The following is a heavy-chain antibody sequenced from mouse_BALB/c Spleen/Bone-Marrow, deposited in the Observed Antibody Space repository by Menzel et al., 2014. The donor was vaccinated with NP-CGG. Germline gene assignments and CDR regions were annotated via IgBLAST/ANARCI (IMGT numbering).Heavy chain of an antibody. D-gene: IGHD2-3*01. J-gene: IGHJ3*01. CDR3: ARDRGWLLRFAY. Sequence: EVQLQQSGGGLVQPGGSLKLSCAASGFTFSSYGMSWVRQTPDKGLELVATINSNGGSTYYPDSVKGRFTISRDNAKNTLYLQMSSLKSEDTAMYYCARDRGWLLRFAYWGQGTLVTVSA. CDR2: INSNGGST. V-gene: IGHV5-6-3*01. CDR1: GFTFSSYG.